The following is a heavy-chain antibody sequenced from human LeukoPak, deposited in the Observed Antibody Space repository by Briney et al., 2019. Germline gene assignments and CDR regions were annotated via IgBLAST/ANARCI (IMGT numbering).Heavy chain of an antibody. CDR2: IYPGDSDT. D-gene: IGHD3-22*01. CDR3: ARHGYYDSSGYYPPQFDY. J-gene: IGHJ4*02. Sequence: GESLKISCKGSGYSFTSYWSGWVRQMPGKGLEWMGIIYPGDSDTRYSPSFQGQVTISADKSISTAYLQWSSLKASDTAMYYCARHGYYDSSGYYPPQFDYWGQGTLVTVSS. V-gene: IGHV5-51*01. CDR1: GYSFTSYW.